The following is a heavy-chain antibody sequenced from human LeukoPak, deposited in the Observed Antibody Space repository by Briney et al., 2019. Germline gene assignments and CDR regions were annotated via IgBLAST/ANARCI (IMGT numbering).Heavy chain of an antibody. J-gene: IGHJ4*02. D-gene: IGHD3-10*01. Sequence: GGSLRLSCAASGFTVSSNFMSWVRQAPGKGLEWVSVIYSSGDTYYADSEKGRFTISRDNSKNTLYLQMNSLRAEDTAVYYCARDSYYGSGSYYRYTFDYWGQGTLVTVSS. CDR2: IYSSGDT. CDR1: GFTVSSNF. CDR3: ARDSYYGSGSYYRYTFDY. V-gene: IGHV3-53*01.